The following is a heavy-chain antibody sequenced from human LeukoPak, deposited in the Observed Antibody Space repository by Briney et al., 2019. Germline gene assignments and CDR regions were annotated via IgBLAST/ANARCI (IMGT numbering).Heavy chain of an antibody. CDR1: GGSFSGYY. J-gene: IGHJ1*01. V-gene: IGHV4-34*01. D-gene: IGHD3-10*01. Sequence: KPSETLSLTCAVYGGSFSGYYWSWIRQPPGKGLEWVGEINHSGSTNYNPSPKSRVTISVDTSKNQFTLKLSSVSAADTAVYYCASSTDIMGSGSYSVHWGQGTLVTVSS. CDR3: ASSTDIMGSGSYSVH. CDR2: INHSGST.